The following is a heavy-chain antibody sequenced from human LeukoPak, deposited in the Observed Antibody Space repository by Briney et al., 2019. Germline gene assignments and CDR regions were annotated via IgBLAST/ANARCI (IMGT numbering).Heavy chain of an antibody. CDR2: ISWNSGSI. D-gene: IGHD3-10*01. V-gene: IGHV3-9*01. Sequence: GGSLRLSCAASGFTFDDYAMHWVRQAPGKGLEWVSGISWNSGSIGYADSAKGRFTISRDNAKNSLYLQMNSLRTEDTALYYCAKGKNTGSYLSHVDYWGQGTLVTVSS. CDR3: AKGKNTGSYLSHVDY. J-gene: IGHJ4*02. CDR1: GFTFDDYA.